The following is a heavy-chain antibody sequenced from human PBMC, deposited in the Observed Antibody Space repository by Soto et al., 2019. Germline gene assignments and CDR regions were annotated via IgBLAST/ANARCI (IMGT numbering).Heavy chain of an antibody. CDR3: ARGMSSGWYWVSGMDV. D-gene: IGHD6-19*01. J-gene: IGHJ6*02. V-gene: IGHV1-69*13. Sequence: SVKVSCKASGGTFSSYAFSWVRQAPGQGLEWMGGIIPIFGTANYVQKFQGRVKITADESTSTAYLELSSLRSEDTAVDYCARGMSSGWYWVSGMDVWGQGTTVTVSS. CDR2: IIPIFGTA. CDR1: GGTFSSYA.